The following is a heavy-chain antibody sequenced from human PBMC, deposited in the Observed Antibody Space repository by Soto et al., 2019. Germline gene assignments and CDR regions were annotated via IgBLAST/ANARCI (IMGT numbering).Heavy chain of an antibody. CDR2: ISYDGSNT. V-gene: IGHV3-30-3*01. D-gene: IGHD2-21*01. Sequence: QVQLVDSGGGVVQPGRSLRLSCAASGFPFSSYAIHWVRQAPGKGLEWVAFISYDGSNTYYADSVTGRFSVSRDNSNNTLDLQMNSLRAEDTAVYYCARSRGGDGYNPLDYWGQGTLVTVSS. CDR3: ARSRGGDGYNPLDY. CDR1: GFPFSSYA. J-gene: IGHJ4*02.